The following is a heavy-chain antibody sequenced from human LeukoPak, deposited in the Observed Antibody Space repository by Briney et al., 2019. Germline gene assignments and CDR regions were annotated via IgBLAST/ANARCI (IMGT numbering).Heavy chain of an antibody. Sequence: ASVKVSCKASGGTFSSYAISWVRQAPGQGLEWMGGIIPIFGTANYAQKFQGRVTITRNTSISTAYMELSSLRSEDTAVYYCAREDYYDSGSNDYWGQGTLVTVSS. J-gene: IGHJ4*02. D-gene: IGHD3-22*01. CDR1: GGTFSSYA. CDR2: IIPIFGTA. CDR3: AREDYYDSGSNDY. V-gene: IGHV1-69*05.